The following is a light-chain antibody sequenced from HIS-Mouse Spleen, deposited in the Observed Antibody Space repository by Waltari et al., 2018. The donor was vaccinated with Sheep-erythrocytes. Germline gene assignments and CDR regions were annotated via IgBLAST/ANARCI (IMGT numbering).Light chain of an antibody. Sequence: QSALTQPASVSGSHGQALTISCTGPSSDFGSYTLVSWYQQHPGKAPKLMIYEGSKRPSGVSNRLSGSKSGNTASLTISGLQAEDEADYYCCSYAGSSTPWVFGGGTK. V-gene: IGLV2-23*01. CDR2: EGS. CDR1: SSDFGSYTL. J-gene: IGLJ3*02. CDR3: CSYAGSSTPWV.